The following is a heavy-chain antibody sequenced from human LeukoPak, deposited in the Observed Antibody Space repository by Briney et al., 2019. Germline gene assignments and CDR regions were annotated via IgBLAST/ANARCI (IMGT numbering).Heavy chain of an antibody. J-gene: IGHJ4*02. CDR2: IRNDGSII. Sequence: GGSLRLSCAASGFTFSSYGMHWIRQAPGKGLEWVAFIRNDGSIIYNADSVKGRFTISRDSSKNTLYLQMNSLRAEDTAVYYCAEDTPLCYFDYWGQGTLVTVSS. V-gene: IGHV3-30*02. CDR3: AEDTPLCYFDY. CDR1: GFTFSSYG. D-gene: IGHD3-16*01.